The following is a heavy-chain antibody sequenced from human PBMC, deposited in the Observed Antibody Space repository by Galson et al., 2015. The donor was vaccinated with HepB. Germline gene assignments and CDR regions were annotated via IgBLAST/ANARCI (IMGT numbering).Heavy chain of an antibody. D-gene: IGHD1-26*01. Sequence: SLRLSCAASGFTFSSYGMHWVRQAPGKGLEWVAVIWYDGSNKYYADSVKGRFTISRDNSKNTLYLQMNSLRAEDTAVYYCARDKVGALNYRYYFDCWGQGTLVTVSS. V-gene: IGHV3-33*01. J-gene: IGHJ4*02. CDR1: GFTFSSYG. CDR3: ARDKVGALNYRYYFDC. CDR2: IWYDGSNK.